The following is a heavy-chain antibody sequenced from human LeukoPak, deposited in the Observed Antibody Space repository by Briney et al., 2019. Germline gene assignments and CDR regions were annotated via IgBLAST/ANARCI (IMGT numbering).Heavy chain of an antibody. V-gene: IGHV3-33*06. D-gene: IGHD5-24*01. CDR3: AKPPDGYNSGAFGY. CDR2: IWYDGTNK. Sequence: GRSLRLSCAASGFTFSSYGMHWVRQAPGKGLEWVALIWYDGTNKYYAGSVKGRFTISRDNSKNTLYLQMNSLRVEDTAVYYCAKPPDGYNSGAFGYWGQGTLVTVSS. CDR1: GFTFSSYG. J-gene: IGHJ4*02.